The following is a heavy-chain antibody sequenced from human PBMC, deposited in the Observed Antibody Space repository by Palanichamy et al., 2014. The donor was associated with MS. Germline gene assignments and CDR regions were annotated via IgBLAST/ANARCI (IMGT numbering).Heavy chain of an antibody. CDR1: GFTSSSHS. J-gene: IGHJ6*02. V-gene: IGHV3-48*02. Sequence: EVQLVESGGGLVQPGGSLRLSCAASGFTSSSHSLNWVRQAPGKGLEWVSFISSSSSTIKYADSVKGRFTISRDNAKNSLYLQMNSLRDEDTAVYYCVRTGVTGYYYGMDVWGQGTTVTASS. D-gene: IGHD1-14*01. CDR3: VRTGVTGYYYGMDV. CDR2: ISSSSSTI.